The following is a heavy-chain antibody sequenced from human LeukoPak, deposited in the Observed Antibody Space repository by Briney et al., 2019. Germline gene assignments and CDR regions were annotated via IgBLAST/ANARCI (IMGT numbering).Heavy chain of an antibody. CDR2: ISSGSTTM. D-gene: IGHD1-1*01. CDR3: AREAWNRVYYFAY. V-gene: IGHV3-48*01. J-gene: IGHJ4*02. CDR1: GFTFSSYG. Sequence: PGGSLRLSCAASGFTFSSYGMNWVRQAPGKGLEWVSYISSGSTTMYYADSVKGRFTISRDNAKNSLYLQMNSLRAEDSAVYYCAREAWNRVYYFAYWGQGTLVTISS.